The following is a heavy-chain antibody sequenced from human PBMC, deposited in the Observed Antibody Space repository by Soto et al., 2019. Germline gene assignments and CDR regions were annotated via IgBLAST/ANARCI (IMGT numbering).Heavy chain of an antibody. J-gene: IGHJ4*02. V-gene: IGHV3-30-3*01. Sequence: QVQLVESGGGVVQSGRSLRLSCAASGFTFSIYAMHWVRQAPGKGLEWVAVISSDGTIKKYADSVKGRFTVARDNSKNTLYLQMNSLRAEDTAVYYCARDRAMYSGSYYGYFDYWGQGILVTVSS. D-gene: IGHD1-26*01. CDR2: ISSDGTIK. CDR3: ARDRAMYSGSYYGYFDY. CDR1: GFTFSIYA.